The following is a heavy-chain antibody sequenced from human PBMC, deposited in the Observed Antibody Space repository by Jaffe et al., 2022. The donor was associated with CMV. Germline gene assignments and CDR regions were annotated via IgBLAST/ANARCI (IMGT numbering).Heavy chain of an antibody. D-gene: IGHD3-22*01. CDR1: GGSISSYY. CDR3: ARHGDDYYDSSGYRNFDY. V-gene: IGHV4-59*08. CDR2: IYYSGST. Sequence: QVQLQESGPGLVKPSETLSLTCTVSGGSISSYYWSWIRQPPGKGLEWIGYIYYSGSTNYNPSLKSRVTISVDTSKNQFSLKLSSVTAADTAVYYCARHGDDYYDSSGYRNFDYWGQGTLVTVSS. J-gene: IGHJ4*02.